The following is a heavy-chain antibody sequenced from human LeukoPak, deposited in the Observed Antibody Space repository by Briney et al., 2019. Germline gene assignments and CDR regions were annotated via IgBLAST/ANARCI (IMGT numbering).Heavy chain of an antibody. CDR3: AKNGDRGAYCTGGTCYPYFYYYMDV. J-gene: IGHJ6*03. CDR2: ISSTGGTT. CDR1: GFTFSSYA. V-gene: IGHV3-23*01. D-gene: IGHD2-15*01. Sequence: GGSLRLSCAASGFTFSSYAVSWVRQAPGKGLEWVSSISSTGGTTYYADSVKGRFTISRDNSKNTLYLQMNGLRAEDTAIYYCAKNGDRGAYCTGGTCYPYFYYYMDVWGKGTTVTI.